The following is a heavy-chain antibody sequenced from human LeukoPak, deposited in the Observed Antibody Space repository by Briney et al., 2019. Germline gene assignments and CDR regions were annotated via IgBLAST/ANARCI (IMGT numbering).Heavy chain of an antibody. D-gene: IGHD2-2*01. CDR3: ARDSGYCSSAGCYVHYFDY. Sequence: GGSLRLSCAASGVTSNSASMNWVRQTLGEGLEWVSSICSSSGYINYADSVKGRFTVSRDNAKNSLYLQMNSLRAEDTAVYYCARDSGYCSSAGCYVHYFDYWGQGTLVTVSS. CDR2: ICSSSGYI. J-gene: IGHJ4*02. V-gene: IGHV3-21*01. CDR1: GVTSNSAS.